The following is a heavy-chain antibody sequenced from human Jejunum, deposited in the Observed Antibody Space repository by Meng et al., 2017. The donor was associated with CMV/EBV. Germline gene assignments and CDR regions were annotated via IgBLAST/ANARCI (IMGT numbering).Heavy chain of an antibody. CDR3: ARDRAYYFDSSASAWFDP. Sequence: SVSSDDYYWSWIRQPPGRGLEWIGYIYYTGNAYYNASRRGRVTVSVDTSKNQFSLNLSSVTAADTAVYYCARDRAYYFDSSASAWFDPWGQGTLVTVSS. CDR2: IYYTGNA. V-gene: IGHV4-30-4*08. CDR1: SVSSDDYY. J-gene: IGHJ5*02. D-gene: IGHD3-22*01.